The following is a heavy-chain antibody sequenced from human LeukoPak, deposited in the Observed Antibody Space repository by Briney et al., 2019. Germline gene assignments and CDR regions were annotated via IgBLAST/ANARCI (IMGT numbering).Heavy chain of an antibody. J-gene: IGHJ6*03. D-gene: IGHD3-3*01. CDR3: ARSPIRFLEWPRGDYYYMDV. CDR2: ISSSSSTI. Sequence: GGSLRLSCAASGFTFSSYSMNWVRQAPGKGLEWVSYISSSSSTIYYADSVKGRFTISRNNAKNSLYLQMNSLRAEDTAVYYCARSPIRFLEWPRGDYYYMDVWGKGTTVTVSS. CDR1: GFTFSSYS. V-gene: IGHV3-48*01.